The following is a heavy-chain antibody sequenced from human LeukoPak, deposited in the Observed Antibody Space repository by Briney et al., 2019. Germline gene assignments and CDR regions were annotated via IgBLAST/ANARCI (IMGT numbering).Heavy chain of an antibody. CDR2: ISGSGGST. J-gene: IGHJ4*02. Sequence: SGGSLGLSCAASGFTFSSYAMSWVRQAPGKGLEWVSAISGSGGSTYYADSVKGRFTISRDNSKNTLYLQMNSLRAEDTAVYYCAKVVSRGDPTDYWGQGTLVTVSS. CDR3: AKVVSRGDPTDY. V-gene: IGHV3-23*01. CDR1: GFTFSSYA. D-gene: IGHD4-17*01.